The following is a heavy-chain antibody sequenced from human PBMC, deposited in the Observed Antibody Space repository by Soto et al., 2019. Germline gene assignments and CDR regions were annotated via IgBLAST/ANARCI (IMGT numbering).Heavy chain of an antibody. CDR2: MYNSGSS. D-gene: IGHD4-4*01. V-gene: IGHV4-31*03. J-gene: IGHJ5*02. CDR3: ARWGNSNWFDP. CDR1: GGPISSGGYY. Sequence: QVQLQESGPGLVKPSQTLSLTCSISGGPISSGGYYWSWIRQYPGKGLEWIGYMYNSGSSYYNPCLTVRVTISADTSKNQFSMEVNSVSVADTAVYYCARWGNSNWFDPWGQGTLVTVSS.